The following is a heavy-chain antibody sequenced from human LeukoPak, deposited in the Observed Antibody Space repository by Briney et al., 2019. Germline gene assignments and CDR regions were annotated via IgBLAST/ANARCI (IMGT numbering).Heavy chain of an antibody. CDR1: EFTFSNYW. CDR3: ARDRSYVGFDY. D-gene: IGHD4-23*01. CDR2: IKQEGSET. V-gene: IGHV3-7*01. Sequence: TGGSLRLSCTASEFTFSNYWMSWVRQAPGKGLEWVANIKQEGSETYSVDSVKGRFTVSRDNAKNSVYLQTNSLRAEDAAVYYCARDRSYVGFDYWGQGTLVTVSS. J-gene: IGHJ4*02.